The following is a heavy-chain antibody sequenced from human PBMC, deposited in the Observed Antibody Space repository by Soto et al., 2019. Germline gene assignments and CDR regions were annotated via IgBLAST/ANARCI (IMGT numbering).Heavy chain of an antibody. CDR2: INSDGSST. CDR3: ARVCQFDWLCPPYYYYGMDV. Sequence: PGGSLRLSCAASGFTFSSYWMHWVRQAPGKGLVWVSRINSDGSSTSYADSVKGRFTISRDNAKNTLYLQMNSLRAEDTAVYYCARVCQFDWLCPPYYYYGMDVWGQGTTVTVSS. J-gene: IGHJ6*02. CDR1: GFTFSSYW. V-gene: IGHV3-74*01. D-gene: IGHD3-9*01.